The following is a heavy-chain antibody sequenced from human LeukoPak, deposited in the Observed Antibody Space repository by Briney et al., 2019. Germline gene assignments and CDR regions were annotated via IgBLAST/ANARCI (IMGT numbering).Heavy chain of an antibody. CDR1: GDSVSSNSAA. D-gene: IGHD6-13*01. V-gene: IGHV6-1*01. CDR2: TYYRSKWYN. J-gene: IGHJ3*02. Sequence: SQTLSLTCAISGDSVSSNSAAWNWIRQSPSRGLEWLGRTYYRSKWYNDYAVSVKSRITINPDTSKNQFSLQLNSVTPEDTAVYYCARDREQYSSSWLVHAFDIWGQGTMVTVSS. CDR3: ARDREQYSSSWLVHAFDI.